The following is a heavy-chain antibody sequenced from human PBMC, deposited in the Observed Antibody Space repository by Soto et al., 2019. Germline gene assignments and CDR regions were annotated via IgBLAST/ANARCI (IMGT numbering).Heavy chain of an antibody. CDR1: GFTFSSYS. D-gene: IGHD2-2*01. CDR3: ARDPPPLNCSSTSCFRGYFDY. Sequence: PGGSLRLSCAASGFTFSSYSMNWVRQAPGKGLEWVSSISSSSSYIYYADSVKGRFTISRDNAKNSLYLQMNSLRAEDTAVYYCARDPPPLNCSSTSCFRGYFDYWGQGTLVTVSS. CDR2: ISSSSSYI. V-gene: IGHV3-21*01. J-gene: IGHJ4*02.